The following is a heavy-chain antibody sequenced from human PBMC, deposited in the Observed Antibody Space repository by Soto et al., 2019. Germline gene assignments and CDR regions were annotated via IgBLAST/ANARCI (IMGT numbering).Heavy chain of an antibody. Sequence: TLSLTCAVYGGSFSGYYWSWIRQPPGKGLEWIGEINHSGSTNYNPSLKSRVTISVDTSKNQFSLKLSSVTAADTAVYYCARVGRSSSWQRYGMDVWGQGTTVTVSS. CDR2: INHSGST. CDR1: GGSFSGYY. V-gene: IGHV4-34*01. D-gene: IGHD6-13*01. CDR3: ARVGRSSSWQRYGMDV. J-gene: IGHJ6*02.